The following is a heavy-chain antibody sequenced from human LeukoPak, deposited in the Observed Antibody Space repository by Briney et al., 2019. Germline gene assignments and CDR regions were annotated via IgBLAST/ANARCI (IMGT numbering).Heavy chain of an antibody. CDR2: IKKDGSEN. V-gene: IGHV3-7*01. D-gene: IGHD3-10*02. CDR1: GFTSSSYR. CDR3: AELGITMIGGV. J-gene: IGHJ6*04. Sequence: GGSLRLSCAASGFTSSSYRMSWVRQAPGKGLEWVANIKKDGSENYYVDSVKGRFTISRDNAKKSLYLQMKSLRAEDTAVYYCAELGITMIGGVWGKGTTVTISS.